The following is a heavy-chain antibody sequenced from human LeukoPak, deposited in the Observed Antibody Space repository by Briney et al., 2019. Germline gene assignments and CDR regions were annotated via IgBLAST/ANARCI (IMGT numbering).Heavy chain of an antibody. D-gene: IGHD6-13*01. CDR1: GFTFRRYS. J-gene: IGHJ5*02. Sequence: PGGALRLSCAASGFTFRRYSMHWVRQAPGKRLEYVADINSKGDRTYYENSVRGGFTISRDNSKNTLYLQMGTLRAEDMAVYYCARDVAAAGAWFDPWGQGTMVTVSS. CDR2: INSKGDRT. CDR3: ARDVAAAGAWFDP. V-gene: IGHV3-64*01.